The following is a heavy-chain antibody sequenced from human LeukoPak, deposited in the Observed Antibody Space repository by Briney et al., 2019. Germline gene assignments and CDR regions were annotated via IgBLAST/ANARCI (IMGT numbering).Heavy chain of an antibody. V-gene: IGHV4-59*01. J-gene: IGHJ4*02. CDR2: LYNSGGA. Sequence: SETLSLSCTASGYSISSYYLSWVRQPPGKGLEWIGYLYNSGGANYNPSLKRRGTISVDTLKTQLSLKLTSVTAADTAVYYCARTQWARNLPYYFDYGGQGNLAIVSS. CDR3: ARTQWARNLPYYFDY. D-gene: IGHD1-26*01. CDR1: GYSISSYY.